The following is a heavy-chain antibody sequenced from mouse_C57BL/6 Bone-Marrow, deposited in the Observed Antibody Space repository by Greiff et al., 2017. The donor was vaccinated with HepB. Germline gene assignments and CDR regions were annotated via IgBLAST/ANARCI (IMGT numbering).Heavy chain of an antibody. CDR3: ARAGGYPQAWFAY. J-gene: IGHJ3*01. V-gene: IGHV5-4*02. Sequence: EVQLQQSGGGLVKPGGSLKLSCAASGFTFSDYYMYWVRQTPEKRLEWAATISDGGSYTYYPDSVKGRFTISRDNAKNNLYLQMSSLKSEDTAMYYCARAGGYPQAWFAYWGQGTLVTVSA. CDR1: GFTFSDYY. CDR2: ISDGGSYT.